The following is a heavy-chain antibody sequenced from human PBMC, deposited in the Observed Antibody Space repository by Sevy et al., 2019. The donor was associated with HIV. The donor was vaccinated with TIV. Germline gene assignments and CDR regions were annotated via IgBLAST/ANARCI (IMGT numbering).Heavy chain of an antibody. CDR1: GFTFSSYW. D-gene: IGHD6-13*01. J-gene: IGHJ6*03. CDR2: INSGGSST. CDR3: AGGGNSSSWYSILNYYHYKDV. Sequence: GGSLRLSCAASGFTFSSYWMHWVRQAPGKGLVWVSRINSGGSSTSYADSVKGRFTISRDNTKNTLYLQMNSLRAEDMAVYYCAGGGNSSSWYSILNYYHYKDVWGQGTMVTVSS. V-gene: IGHV3-74*01.